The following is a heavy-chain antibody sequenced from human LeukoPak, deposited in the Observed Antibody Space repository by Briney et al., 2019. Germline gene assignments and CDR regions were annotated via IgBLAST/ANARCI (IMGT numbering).Heavy chain of an antibody. Sequence: GGSLRLSCAASGFDFNYYAMSWVRQAPGKGLEWVSVISDSGDSTYYADSVKGRFTISRDNSKNTLYLQINSLRAEDTAIYYCAKDRLYGDHLVDVDYWGQGSLVTVSS. D-gene: IGHD2-21*02. CDR2: ISDSGDST. V-gene: IGHV3-23*01. CDR3: AKDRLYGDHLVDVDY. J-gene: IGHJ4*02. CDR1: GFDFNYYA.